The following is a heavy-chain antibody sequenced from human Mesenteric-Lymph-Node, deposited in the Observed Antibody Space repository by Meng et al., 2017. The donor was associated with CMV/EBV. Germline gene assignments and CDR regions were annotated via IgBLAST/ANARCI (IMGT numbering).Heavy chain of an antibody. Sequence: YPFTSDGISWVRTAPGQGLEWMGWISAYNGTTNYAQKLQGRVTITTDTSTSTAYMELRSLRSDDTAVYYCARLLGYCSSTSCYTPNDYWGQGTLVTVSS. V-gene: IGHV1-18*01. J-gene: IGHJ4*02. D-gene: IGHD2-2*02. CDR1: YPFTSDG. CDR3: ARLLGYCSSTSCYTPNDY. CDR2: ISAYNGTT.